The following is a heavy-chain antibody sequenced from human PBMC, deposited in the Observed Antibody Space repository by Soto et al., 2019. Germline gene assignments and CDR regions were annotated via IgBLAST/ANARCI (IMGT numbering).Heavy chain of an antibody. CDR2: IYWDDDK. J-gene: IGHJ3*02. V-gene: IGHV2-5*02. CDR1: GFSLSTSGVG. CDR3: AHILATPATHRGGAFDI. Sequence: SGPTLVNPTQTLTLTCTFSGFSLSTSGVGVGWIRQPPGKALEWLALIYWDDDKRYSPSLKSRLTITKDTSKNQVVLTMTNMDPVDTATYYCAHILATPATHRGGAFDIWAQGTMVPVSS. D-gene: IGHD2-15*01.